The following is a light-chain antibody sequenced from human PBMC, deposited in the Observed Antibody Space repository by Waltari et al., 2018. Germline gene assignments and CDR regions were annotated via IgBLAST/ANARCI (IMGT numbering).Light chain of an antibody. J-gene: IGKJ1*01. Sequence: EIVLTQSPGPLSLSPGERATLSCRASKSITNNLVWFQQKPGQAPRLLIYGASRRATGIPDRFSGSGSGTDFTLTISRLEPEDFAVYYCQHYYNSPRTFGQGTKVEI. CDR2: GAS. CDR3: QHYYNSPRT. CDR1: KSITNN. V-gene: IGKV3-20*01.